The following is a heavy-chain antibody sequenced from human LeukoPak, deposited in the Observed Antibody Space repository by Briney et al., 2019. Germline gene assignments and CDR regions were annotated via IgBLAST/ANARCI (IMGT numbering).Heavy chain of an antibody. J-gene: IGHJ4*02. CDR1: GVSISTYY. Sequence: SETLSLTCSVSGVSISTYYWIWIRQPPGKGLEWIGYIYHNGGTNYNPSLQSRLTISIDTSKNQFSLKLSSVTAADTAVYYCARHLRAVAGGRYFDYWGQGTQVTVSS. CDR2: IYHNGGT. CDR3: ARHLRAVAGGRYFDY. D-gene: IGHD6-19*01. V-gene: IGHV4-59*08.